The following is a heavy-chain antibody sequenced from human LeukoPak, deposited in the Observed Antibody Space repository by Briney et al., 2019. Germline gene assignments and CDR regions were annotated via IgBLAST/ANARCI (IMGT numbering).Heavy chain of an antibody. CDR2: ISYDGSNK. D-gene: IGHD3-16*02. CDR3: AREITFGGVIVSYYFDY. V-gene: IGHV3-30-3*01. J-gene: IGHJ4*02. CDR1: GFTFGDHA. Sequence: PGGSLRLSCTASGFTFGDHAMSWVRQAPGKGLEWVAVISYDGSNKYYADSVKGRFTISRDNSKNTLYLQMNSLRAEDTAVYYCAREITFGGVIVSYYFDYWGQGTLVTVSS.